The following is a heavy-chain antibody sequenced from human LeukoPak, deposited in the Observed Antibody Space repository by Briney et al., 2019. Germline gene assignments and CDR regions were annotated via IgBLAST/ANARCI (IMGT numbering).Heavy chain of an antibody. CDR1: GFTFSSYE. CDR2: ISNTGSVT. D-gene: IGHD4-23*01. CDR3: TVVPMG. J-gene: IGHJ4*02. Sequence: GGSLRLSCAGSGFTFSSYEMSWVRQAPGKGLEWVSYISNTGSVTYYADSVKGRFTISRDNARNSLFLQMNSLGAEDTGVYYCTVVPMGWGQGTLVTVSS. V-gene: IGHV3-48*03.